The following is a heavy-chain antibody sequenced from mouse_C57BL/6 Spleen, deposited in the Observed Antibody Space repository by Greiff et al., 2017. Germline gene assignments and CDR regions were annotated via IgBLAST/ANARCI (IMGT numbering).Heavy chain of an antibody. CDR2: INPSNGGT. CDR3: ARSGTGTERVYYVDY. Sequence: QVQLQQPGTELVKPGASVKLSCKASGYTFTSYWMHWVKQRPGQGLEWIGNINPSNGGTNYNEKFKSKATLTVDKSSSTAYMQLSSLTSEDSAVYYCARSGTGTERVYYVDYWGQGTTLTGSS. CDR1: GYTFTSYW. V-gene: IGHV1-53*01. J-gene: IGHJ2*01. D-gene: IGHD4-1*01.